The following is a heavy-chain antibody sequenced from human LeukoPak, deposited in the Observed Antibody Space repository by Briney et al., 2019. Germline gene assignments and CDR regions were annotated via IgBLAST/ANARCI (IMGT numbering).Heavy chain of an antibody. J-gene: IGHJ6*02. CDR3: ARGSGGCYDSGRHYYYGMDV. CDR1: GFTVSSNY. Sequence: GGSLRLSCAASGFTVSSNYMSWVRQAPGKGLEWVLVIYSGGSTYHADSVKGRFTISRDNSKNTLYLQMNSPRAEDTAVYYCARGSGGCYDSGRHYYYGMDVWGQGTTVTVSS. V-gene: IGHV3-66*01. D-gene: IGHD3-22*01. CDR2: IYSGGST.